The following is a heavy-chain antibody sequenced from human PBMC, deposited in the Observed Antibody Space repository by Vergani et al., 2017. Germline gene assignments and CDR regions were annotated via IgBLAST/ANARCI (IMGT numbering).Heavy chain of an antibody. CDR1: GFTFSSYA. CDR3: SIQVSIDYYYYMDV. D-gene: IGHD5-18*01. V-gene: IGHV3-23*03. CDR2: IYSGGST. J-gene: IGHJ6*03. Sequence: EVQLLESGGGLVQPGGSLRLSCAASGFTFSSYAMSWVRQAPGKGLEGVAVIYSGGSTYYADSVKGRFTISRDNSKNTLYLQMNSLRAEDTAVYYCSIQVSIDYYYYMDVWGKGTTVTVSS.